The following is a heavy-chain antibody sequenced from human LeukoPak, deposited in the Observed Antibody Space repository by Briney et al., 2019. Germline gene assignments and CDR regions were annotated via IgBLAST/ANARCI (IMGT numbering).Heavy chain of an antibody. Sequence: AGGSLRLSCAASGFTFSSYAMSWVRQAPGKGLEWVSAISGSGGSTYYADSVKGRFTISRDNSKNTLYLQMNSLRAEDTAVYYCAKDGSTLVAAADHWADPSRKLKVRMEYFQHWGQGTLVTVSS. V-gene: IGHV3-23*01. D-gene: IGHD6-13*01. CDR1: GFTFSSYA. CDR3: AKDGSTLVAAADHWADPSRKLKVRMEYFQH. J-gene: IGHJ1*01. CDR2: ISGSGGST.